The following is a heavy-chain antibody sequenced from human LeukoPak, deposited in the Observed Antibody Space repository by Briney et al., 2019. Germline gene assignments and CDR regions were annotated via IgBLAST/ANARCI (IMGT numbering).Heavy chain of an antibody. CDR2: ICGSGDTT. CDR1: GFTFSNYA. J-gene: IGHJ4*02. CDR3: ARERSGSCYSPNDY. Sequence: GGSLRLSCAASGFTFSNYAMSWVRQAPGKGLEWVSAICGSGDTTYYADSVKGRFTISRDTSKNTLYLQMNSLRAEDTAIYYCARERSGSCYSPNDYWGQGTLVTVSS. V-gene: IGHV3-23*01. D-gene: IGHD2-15*01.